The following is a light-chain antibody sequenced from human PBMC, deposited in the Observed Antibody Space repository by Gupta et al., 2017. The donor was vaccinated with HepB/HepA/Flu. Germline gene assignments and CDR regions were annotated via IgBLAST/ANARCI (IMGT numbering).Light chain of an antibody. CDR2: AAS. CDR1: QGVRNY. V-gene: IGKV1-9*01. Sequence: DIQLTQSPSFLSASVGDRVTITCRTSQGVRNYLAWYQQKPGKAPKLLIYAASTLQTGVPSTFSGTYSGTEFTLTISSLQPEDRATYYCQQFNTFGQATRLEIK. J-gene: IGKJ5*01. CDR3: QQFNT.